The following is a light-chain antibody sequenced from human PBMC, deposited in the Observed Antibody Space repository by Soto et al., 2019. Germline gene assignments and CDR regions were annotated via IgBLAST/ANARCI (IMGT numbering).Light chain of an antibody. V-gene: IGKV1-5*03. CDR3: QRYDSYPLS. CDR2: KAS. Sequence: DIQMTQSPSTLSASVGDRVTVTCRASQSISSWLAWYQQKPGKAPKLLIYKASSLESGVPSRFSGSGSGTEFTLAISSLQPDDFATYYCQRYDSYPLSFGGGTKVEIK. J-gene: IGKJ4*01. CDR1: QSISSW.